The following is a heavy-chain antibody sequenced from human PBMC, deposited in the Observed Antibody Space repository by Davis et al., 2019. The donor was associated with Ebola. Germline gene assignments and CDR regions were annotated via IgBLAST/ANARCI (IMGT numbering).Heavy chain of an antibody. CDR1: GFTFSSYA. CDR2: ISGSVDST. J-gene: IGHJ6*02. CDR3: AKGSLYGSRSITAGVDV. Sequence: PGGSLRLSCAASGFTFSSYAMSWVRQAPGKGLEWVSAISGSVDSTYYADSVKGRFTISRDNSKNTLYLQMNSLRAEDTAVYYCAKGSLYGSRSITAGVDVWGQGTTVTVSS. D-gene: IGHD4-17*01. V-gene: IGHV3-23*01.